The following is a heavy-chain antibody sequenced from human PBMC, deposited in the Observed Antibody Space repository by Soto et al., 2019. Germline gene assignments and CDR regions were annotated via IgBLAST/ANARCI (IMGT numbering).Heavy chain of an antibody. CDR3: ATAQTRYSYGPRGYYFAF. CDR2: FDPEDGET. V-gene: IGHV1-24*01. CDR1: GYTLTELS. Sequence: ASVKVSCKVSGYTLTELSMHWVRQAPGKGLEWMGGFDPEDGETIYAQKFQGRVTMTEDTSTDTAYMELSSLRSEDTAVYYCATAQTRYSYGPRGYYFAFWGQGALVTVSS. J-gene: IGHJ4*02. D-gene: IGHD5-18*01.